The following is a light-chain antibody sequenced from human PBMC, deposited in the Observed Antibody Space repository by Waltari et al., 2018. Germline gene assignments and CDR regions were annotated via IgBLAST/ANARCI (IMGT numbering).Light chain of an antibody. CDR3: QKYGTLPAT. CDR1: QSLLHRNGNNY. CDR2: LGC. J-gene: IGKJ1*01. V-gene: IGKV2-28*01. Sequence: DIVVTQSPLSLPVTPGEPASISCRSSQSLLHRNGNNYLDWYLQKPGQSPQLLIYLGCNRASGVPDRFSGSGSGTDFSLTISRLEPEDFAVYYCQKYGTLPATFGQGTKVEIK.